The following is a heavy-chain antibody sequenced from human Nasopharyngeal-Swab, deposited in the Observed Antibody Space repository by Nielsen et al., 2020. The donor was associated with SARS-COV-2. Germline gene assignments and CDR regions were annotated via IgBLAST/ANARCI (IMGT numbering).Heavy chain of an antibody. CDR2: INAGNGNT. J-gene: IGHJ4*02. CDR1: GYTFTSYA. V-gene: IGHV1-3*01. CDR3: ARVASYGSGKGTVDY. D-gene: IGHD3-10*01. Sequence: ASVKVSCKASGYTFTSYAMHWVRQAPGQRLEWMGWINAGNGNTKYSQKFQGRVTITRDTSASIAYMELSSLRSEDTAVYYCARVASYGSGKGTVDYWGQGTLVTVSS.